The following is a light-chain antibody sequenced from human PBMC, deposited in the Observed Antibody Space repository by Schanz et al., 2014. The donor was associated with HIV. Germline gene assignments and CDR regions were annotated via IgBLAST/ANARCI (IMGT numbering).Light chain of an antibody. J-gene: IGKJ5*01. CDR3: QQYVNWPPIT. V-gene: IGKV3-15*01. Sequence: EIVMTQSPATLSVSPGERATLSCRASQSVSSNLAWYQQKTGQAPRLLIHDGSTRATGVPARFTGSGSGTQFTLTISSLQSEDFAVYYCQQYVNWPPITFGQGTRLEIK. CDR2: DGS. CDR1: QSVSSN.